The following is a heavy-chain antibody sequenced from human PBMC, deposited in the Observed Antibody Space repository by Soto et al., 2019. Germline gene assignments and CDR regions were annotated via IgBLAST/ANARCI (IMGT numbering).Heavy chain of an antibody. Sequence: QVQLVQSGAEVKKPGSSVKVSCQASGGTFSSYAISWVRQAPGQGLEWMGGIIPIGGTASYAQKFQGRVTITADESTSTGYMQLSSLRSDDTAVYCCARGPYYYDSSGYRTEVNFQHWGQGTLVTVSS. CDR1: GGTFSSYA. CDR2: IIPIGGTA. V-gene: IGHV1-69*01. D-gene: IGHD3-22*01. J-gene: IGHJ1*01. CDR3: ARGPYYYDSSGYRTEVNFQH.